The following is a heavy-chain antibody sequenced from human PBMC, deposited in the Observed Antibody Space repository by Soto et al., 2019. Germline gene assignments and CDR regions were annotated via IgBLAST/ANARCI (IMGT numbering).Heavy chain of an antibody. CDR2: IVSDGSAI. Sequence: AGGSLRLSCAVSGFPFSFYGFHWVRQSPGKGLEWLGVIVSDGSAIYHADSLEGRFFISRDNSKDILYLQMNSLRVEDTAVYYCARDDAFDNENGFDMWGQGTMVTVS. CDR1: GFPFSFYG. CDR3: ARDDAFDNENGFDM. D-gene: IGHD3-3*02. V-gene: IGHV3-33*01. J-gene: IGHJ3*02.